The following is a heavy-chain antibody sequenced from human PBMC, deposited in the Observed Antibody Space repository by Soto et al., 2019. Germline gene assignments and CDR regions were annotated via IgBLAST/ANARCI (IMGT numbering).Heavy chain of an antibody. CDR3: AKLPIGVPAQGPDY. D-gene: IGHD2-2*01. J-gene: IGHJ4*02. CDR2: ISGSGGST. V-gene: IGHV3-23*01. CDR1: GFTFSSYA. Sequence: PGGSLRLSCAASGFTFSSYAMSWVRQAPGKGLEWVSAISGSGGSTYYADAVKGRFTISRDNSKNTLYLQMNSLRAEDTAVYYCAKLPIGVPAQGPDYWGQGTLVTVSS.